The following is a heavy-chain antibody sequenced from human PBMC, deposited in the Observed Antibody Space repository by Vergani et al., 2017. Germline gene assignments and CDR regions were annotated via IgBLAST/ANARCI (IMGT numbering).Heavy chain of an antibody. D-gene: IGHD1-1*01. V-gene: IGHV3-30*02. CDR1: GFTLSNYD. CDR3: AKGGWNYWFYS. Sequence: QVQLVESGGGVVQRGGSLRLSCATSGFTLSNYDMQWIRQGPGKGLEFVAFIQFDGSNQYYADSVKGRFTLSRDFSKNTLYLQMNSLRTDDTAIYYCAKGGWNYWFYSWGQGTLVIVS. J-gene: IGHJ5*01. CDR2: IQFDGSNQ.